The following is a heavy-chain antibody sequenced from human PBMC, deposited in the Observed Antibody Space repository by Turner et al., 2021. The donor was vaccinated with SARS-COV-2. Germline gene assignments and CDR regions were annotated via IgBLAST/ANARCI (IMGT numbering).Heavy chain of an antibody. CDR2: IYYSGCA. CDR1: GGSISSSSYY. D-gene: IGHD5-18*01. J-gene: IGHJ6*02. V-gene: IGHV4-39*01. CDR3: ARLMDTAMDYYGTDV. Sequence: QLQLQESGPGLVKPSETLSLTCTVSGGSISSSSYYWGWIRQPPVKGLEWIGNIYYSGCAYYNPSLKSRVTISVDPSKNQFSLKLTSVTAADTAVYYCARLMDTAMDYYGTDVWGQGTTFTVSS.